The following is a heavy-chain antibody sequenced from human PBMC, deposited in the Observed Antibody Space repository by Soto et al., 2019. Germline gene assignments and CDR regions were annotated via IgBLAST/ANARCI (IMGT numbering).Heavy chain of an antibody. CDR2: ISGYSGNT. J-gene: IGHJ6*02. CDR3: ARDKGYGFGWSSSSGMDV. Sequence: ASVKVSCKASGYTFSNFGLSWVRQAPGQGLEWMGWISGYSGNTNSAEKFQGRVTMTTDTSTSTAYMEVRSLTSDDTAVYYCARDKGYGFGWSSSSGMDVWGQGTTVTVSS. CDR1: GYTFSNFG. D-gene: IGHD5-18*01. V-gene: IGHV1-18*01.